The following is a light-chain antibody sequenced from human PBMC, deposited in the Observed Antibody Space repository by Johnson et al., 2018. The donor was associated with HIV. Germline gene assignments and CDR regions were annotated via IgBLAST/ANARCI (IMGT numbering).Light chain of an antibody. J-gene: IGLJ1*01. CDR3: GTWDSSLSAYYV. CDR1: SSNIGNNY. V-gene: IGLV1-51*02. Sequence: QSVLTQPPSVSAAPGQKVTISCSGSSSNIGNNYVSWYRQLPGTAHKLLIYENNKRPSGIPDRFSGSKSGTSATLGITGLQTGDEADYYCGTWDSSLSAYYVFGTGTKVTVL. CDR2: ENN.